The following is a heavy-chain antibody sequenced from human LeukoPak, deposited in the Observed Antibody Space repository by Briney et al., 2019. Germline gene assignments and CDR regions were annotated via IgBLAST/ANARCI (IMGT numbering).Heavy chain of an antibody. CDR3: ARAPIFGVAYFDY. CDR1: GASISSGGYY. V-gene: IGHV4-31*03. CDR2: IYYSGST. D-gene: IGHD3-3*01. Sequence: SQTLSLTCPVSGASISSGGYYWGWLRQHTGKGLQWFVYIYYSGSTYYGPSLKSRVSMSVDAYKTQYSLNLNSVTAAHTAVYYCARAPIFGVAYFDYWGQGSLVTVSS. J-gene: IGHJ4*02.